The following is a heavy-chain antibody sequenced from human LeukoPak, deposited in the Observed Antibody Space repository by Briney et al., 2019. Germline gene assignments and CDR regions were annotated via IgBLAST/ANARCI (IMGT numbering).Heavy chain of an antibody. CDR3: ARDFYDILTGPNWFDP. D-gene: IGHD3-9*01. J-gene: IGHJ5*02. CDR1: GGSISSYY. V-gene: IGHV4-4*07. CDR2: IYTSGST. Sequence: SETLSLTCTVSGGSISSYYWSWIRQPAGKGLEWIGRIYTSGSTNYNPSLKSRVTMSVDTPKNQFSPKLSSVTAADTAVYYCARDFYDILTGPNWFDPWGQGTLVTVSS.